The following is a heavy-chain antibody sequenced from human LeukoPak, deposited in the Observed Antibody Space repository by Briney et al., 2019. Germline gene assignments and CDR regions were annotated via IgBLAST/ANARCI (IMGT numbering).Heavy chain of an antibody. CDR3: ATNILVRDIINWFDP. D-gene: IGHD3-10*01. CDR1: GYSFADYY. Sequence: ASVKVSCKASGYSFADYYMHWVRQAPGQGLEWVGWIKPNSGGTRSAQKFQGRVTMTRDTCISTAYMELSSLRYDDTAVYYCATNILVRDIINWFDPWGQGTLVTVSS. V-gene: IGHV1-2*02. J-gene: IGHJ5*02. CDR2: IKPNSGGT.